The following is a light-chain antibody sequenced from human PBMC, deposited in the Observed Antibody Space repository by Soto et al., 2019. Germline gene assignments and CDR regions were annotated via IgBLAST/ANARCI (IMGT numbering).Light chain of an antibody. CDR1: QSISSY. CDR3: QQSYSTQLT. Sequence: DIPMTQSPSSLSASVGDRVTITCRASQSISSYLNWYQQKPGKAPKLLIYAASSLQSGVPSRFSGSGSGTDFTLTISSLQPEDFAKYYCQQSYSTQLTFGGGTKVEIK. V-gene: IGKV1-39*01. J-gene: IGKJ4*01. CDR2: AAS.